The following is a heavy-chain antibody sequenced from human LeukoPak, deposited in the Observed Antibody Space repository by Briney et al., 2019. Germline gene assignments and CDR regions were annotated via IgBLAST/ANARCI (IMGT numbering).Heavy chain of an antibody. CDR1: RFTFSKYA. D-gene: IGHD5-12*01. CDR2: ISSNGDST. V-gene: IGHV3-64*01. CDR3: ARGPSGYGFMDV. Sequence: GRSLRLFCAAWRFTFSKYAIHCVPQAPGKELEYVSAISSNGDSTYYANSVRGRFTISRDNSKNTLYLQMGSLRAEDMAVYYCARGPSGYGFMDVWGQGTTVTVSS. J-gene: IGHJ6*02.